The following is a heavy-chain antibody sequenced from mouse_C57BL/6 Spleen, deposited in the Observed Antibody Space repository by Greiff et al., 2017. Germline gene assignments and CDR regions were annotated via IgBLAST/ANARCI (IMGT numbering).Heavy chain of an antibody. Sequence: QVQLKESGPGLVAPSQSLSITCTVSGFSLTSYGVHWVRQPPGKGLEWLVVIWSDGSTTYNSALKSRLSISKDNSKSQVFLKMNSLQTDDTAMYYCARHAYGNYPWYFDVWGTGTTVTVSS. D-gene: IGHD2-1*01. J-gene: IGHJ1*03. CDR3: ARHAYGNYPWYFDV. V-gene: IGHV2-6-1*01. CDR2: IWSDGST. CDR1: GFSLTSYG.